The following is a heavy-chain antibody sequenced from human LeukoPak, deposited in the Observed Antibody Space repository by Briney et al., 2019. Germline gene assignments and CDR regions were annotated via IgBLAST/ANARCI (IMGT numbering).Heavy chain of an antibody. Sequence: PGGSLRLSCAASGFTFSNYGMSWVRQAPGKGLEWVSALSGSGGRTYYADSLKGRFTISRDNSKNTLYLETSSLRAEGTAIYYCAKDRVGAILYFDYWGQGSLVTVSS. D-gene: IGHD1-26*01. CDR2: LSGSGGRT. J-gene: IGHJ4*02. CDR1: GFTFSNYG. V-gene: IGHV3-23*01. CDR3: AKDRVGAILYFDY.